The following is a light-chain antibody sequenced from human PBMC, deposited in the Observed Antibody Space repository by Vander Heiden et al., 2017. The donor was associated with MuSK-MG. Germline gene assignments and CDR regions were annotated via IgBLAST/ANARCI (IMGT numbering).Light chain of an antibody. CDR1: SLRKYY. CDR3: NSRDSGGDHVV. Sequence: SSGLTQDPSLSVALGQTVRITCQGDSLRKYYASWYQQKPVQAPLLVIYGSTNRPSGIPDRFSASSSGNTASLIITGAQAEDEADYYCNSRDSGGDHVVFGGGTKLTVL. J-gene: IGLJ2*01. CDR2: GST. V-gene: IGLV3-19*01.